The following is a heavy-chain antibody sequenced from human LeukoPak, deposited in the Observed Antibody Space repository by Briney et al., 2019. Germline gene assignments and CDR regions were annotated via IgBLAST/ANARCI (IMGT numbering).Heavy chain of an antibody. D-gene: IGHD2-15*01. CDR2: ISSSGSTI. Sequence: PGGSLRLSCAASGFTFSSYEMNWVRQAPGKGLEWVSYISSSGSTIYYADSVKGRFTISRDNAKNSLYLQMNSLRAEDTAVYYCARVLLDGSDFDYWGQGTLVTVSS. J-gene: IGHJ4*02. V-gene: IGHV3-48*03. CDR3: ARVLLDGSDFDY. CDR1: GFTFSSYE.